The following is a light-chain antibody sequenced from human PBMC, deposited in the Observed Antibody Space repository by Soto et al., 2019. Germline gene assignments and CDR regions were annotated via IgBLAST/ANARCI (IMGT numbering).Light chain of an antibody. CDR2: DAF. Sequence: VTQCPYKQIASVGYRDSITFRASQNIRSRLAWFQQKPGKAPKLLIYDAFSLESGGPQRFSGIGSFTEFTFTISSLQSAEFQTYYCLPYHSYWAFGQGTKVDIK. V-gene: IGKV1-5*01. CDR3: LPYHSYWA. CDR1: QNIRSR. J-gene: IGKJ1*01.